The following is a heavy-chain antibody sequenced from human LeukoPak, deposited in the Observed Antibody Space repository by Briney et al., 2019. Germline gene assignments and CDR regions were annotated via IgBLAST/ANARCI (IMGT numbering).Heavy chain of an antibody. CDR2: IYYSGST. J-gene: IGHJ2*01. CDR1: GGSISSYY. V-gene: IGHV4-59*08. CDR3: ATSMIVARASYDL. D-gene: IGHD3-22*01. Sequence: SGTLSLTCTVSGGSISSYYWSWLRQPPGKGLEWIWYIYYSGSTNYNPPLKSRVTISVDTSKNQFSLKLSSVTAADTAVYYCATSMIVARASYDLCGRGTGATVSS.